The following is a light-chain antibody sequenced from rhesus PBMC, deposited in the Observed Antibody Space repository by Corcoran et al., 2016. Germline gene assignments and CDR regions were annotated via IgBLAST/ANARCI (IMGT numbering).Light chain of an antibody. CDR1: QGIRSY. Sequence: DIQMTQSPSSLSASVGDRVTITSRASQGIRSYLAWYQQKLGKAHKLLIYTASTLQSGVPSRFSGNGSGTDFILTISSLQPEYFGTYSCQQNNSYPRTFGQGTKVEIK. V-gene: IGKV1-25*01. CDR3: QQNNSYPRT. J-gene: IGKJ1*01. CDR2: TAS.